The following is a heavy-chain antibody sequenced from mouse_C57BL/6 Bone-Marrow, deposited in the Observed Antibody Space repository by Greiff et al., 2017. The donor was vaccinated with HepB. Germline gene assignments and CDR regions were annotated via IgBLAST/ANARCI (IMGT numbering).Heavy chain of an antibody. CDR3: ARGGGGDY. CDR2: ISSGGSYT. Sequence: EVQGVESGGDLVKPGGSLKLSCAASGFTFSSYGMSWVRQTPDKRLEWVATISSGGSYTYYPDSVKGRFTISRDNAKNTLYLQRSSLKSEDTAMYDCARGGGGDYWGQGTTLTVSS. J-gene: IGHJ2*01. V-gene: IGHV5-6*01. CDR1: GFTFSSYG.